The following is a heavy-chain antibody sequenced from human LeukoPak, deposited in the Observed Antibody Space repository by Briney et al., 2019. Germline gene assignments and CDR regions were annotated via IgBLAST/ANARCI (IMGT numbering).Heavy chain of an antibody. CDR3: ARGSCSGGSCYSPRALDI. D-gene: IGHD2-15*01. J-gene: IGHJ3*02. Sequence: GGSLRLSCAASGFTFTNYIMNWVRQAAGKGLEWVASIGTAGDPYYAGSVKGRFTISRENAKNSLFVQMNSLRAGDTAVYYCARGSCSGGSCYSPRALDIWGQGTMVTVSS. CDR1: GFTFTNYI. CDR2: IGTAGDP. V-gene: IGHV3-13*05.